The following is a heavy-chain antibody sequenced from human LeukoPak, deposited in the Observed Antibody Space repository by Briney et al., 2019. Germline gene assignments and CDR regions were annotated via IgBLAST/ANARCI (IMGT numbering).Heavy chain of an antibody. CDR3: ARLGFYYDSSGYSYYFDY. Sequence: GESLKISCKGSGYSFTSYWIGWVRQMPGKGLEWMGIIYPGDSDTRYSPSFQGQVTISADKSISTAYLQWSSLKASDTAMYYSARLGFYYDSSGYSYYFDYWGQGTLVTVSS. CDR2: IYPGDSDT. J-gene: IGHJ4*02. V-gene: IGHV5-51*01. D-gene: IGHD3-22*01. CDR1: GYSFTSYW.